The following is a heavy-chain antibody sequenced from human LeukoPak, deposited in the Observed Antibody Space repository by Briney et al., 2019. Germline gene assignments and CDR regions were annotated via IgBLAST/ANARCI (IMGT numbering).Heavy chain of an antibody. V-gene: IGHV1-8*03. CDR3: ARAVFEKQWLVGFDY. CDR1: GYTLTSYD. J-gene: IGHJ4*02. D-gene: IGHD6-19*01. Sequence: ASVKVSCKASGYTLTSYDINWVRQATGQGLEWMGWMNPNSGNTGYAQKFQGRVTITRNTSISTAYMELSSLRSEDTAVYYCARAVFEKQWLVGFDYWRQGTLVTVSS. CDR2: MNPNSGNT.